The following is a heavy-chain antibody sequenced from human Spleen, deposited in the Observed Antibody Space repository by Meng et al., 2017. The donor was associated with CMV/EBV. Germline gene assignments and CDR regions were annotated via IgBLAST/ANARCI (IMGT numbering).Heavy chain of an antibody. D-gene: IGHD3-16*01. CDR1: GFTFDDCA. V-gene: IGHV3-9*01. J-gene: IGHJ3*01. CDR2: IGWNGNSV. CDR3: AKDGGTHDAFDV. Sequence: GGSLRLSCAASGFTFDDCALHWVRQAPGKGLEWVSGIGWNGNSVEYAGSVKGRFTIARDNAKKFLYLEMSSLRTEDTALYYCAKDGGTHDAFDVWGQGTKVTVSS.